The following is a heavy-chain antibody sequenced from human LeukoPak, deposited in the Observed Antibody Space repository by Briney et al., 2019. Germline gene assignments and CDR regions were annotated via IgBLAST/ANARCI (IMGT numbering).Heavy chain of an antibody. D-gene: IGHD3-22*01. CDR2: ISSSGSTI. V-gene: IGHV3-11*04. Sequence: GGSLRLSCAASGFTFDDYGMSWIRQAPGKGLEWVSYISSSGSTIYYADSVKGRFTISRDNAKNSLYLQMNSLRAEDTAVYYCARDGSSGYYSYYYYYYMGVWGKGTTVTVSS. CDR3: ARDGSSGYYSYYYYYYMGV. CDR1: GFTFDDYG. J-gene: IGHJ6*03.